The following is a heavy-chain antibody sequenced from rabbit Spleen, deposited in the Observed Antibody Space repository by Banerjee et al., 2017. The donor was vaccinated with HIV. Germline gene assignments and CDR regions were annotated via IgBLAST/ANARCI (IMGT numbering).Heavy chain of an antibody. V-gene: IGHV1S45*01. CDR3: ARETSSGWGIISFYFSL. CDR1: GFSFSSGYD. J-gene: IGHJ4*01. Sequence: QEQLVESGGGLVQPEGSLTLTCTASGFSFSSGYDLCWVRQAPGKGLEWIGYIYSTIHYTYYASWAKGRFTISKTSSTTVTLQMTSLTVADTATYFCARETSSGWGIISFYFSLWGPGTLVTVS. D-gene: IGHD4-1*01. CDR2: IYSTIHYT.